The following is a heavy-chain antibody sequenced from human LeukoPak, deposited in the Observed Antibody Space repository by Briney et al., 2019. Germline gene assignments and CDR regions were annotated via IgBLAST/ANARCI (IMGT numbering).Heavy chain of an antibody. J-gene: IGHJ4*02. CDR1: GGSVSSGSFY. CDR2: IYYSGST. Sequence: SETLSLTCTVSGGSVSSGSFYWTWIRQPPGKGLEWIGYIYYSGSTYYNPSLKSRVTISVDTSKNQFSLKLSSVTAADTAVYYCASVYCSSTSCYVDYWGQGTLVAVSS. CDR3: ASVYCSSTSCYVDY. V-gene: IGHV4-30-4*08. D-gene: IGHD2-2*01.